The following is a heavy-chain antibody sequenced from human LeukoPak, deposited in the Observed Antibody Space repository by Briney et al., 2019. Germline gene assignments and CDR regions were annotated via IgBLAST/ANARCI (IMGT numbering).Heavy chain of an antibody. CDR3: ARSRGYGSGKRSGWYRFDY. D-gene: IGHD3-10*01. Sequence: GGSLRLSCAASGFTFSSYSMNWVRQAPGKGLEWVSYISSSGSTIYYADSVKGRFTISRDNAKNSLYLQMNSLRAEDTAVYYCARSRGYGSGKRSGWYRFDYWGQGTLVTVSS. CDR1: GFTFSSYS. J-gene: IGHJ4*02. V-gene: IGHV3-48*04. CDR2: ISSSGSTI.